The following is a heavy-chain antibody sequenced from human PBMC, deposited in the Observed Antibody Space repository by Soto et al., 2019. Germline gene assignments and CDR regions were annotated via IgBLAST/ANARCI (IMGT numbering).Heavy chain of an antibody. Sequence: GGSLRISCAASGFTLNSFFMHWVRQAPGKGLMWVSRINNDGSSTTYADSVKGRFTISRDNAKNTLYLQMNSLRAEDTAVYFCVRDQDSRGYSVFNHWGQGAQVTVSS. CDR1: GFTLNSFF. CDR2: INNDGSST. CDR3: VRDQDSRGYSVFNH. J-gene: IGHJ4*02. V-gene: IGHV3-74*01. D-gene: IGHD3-22*01.